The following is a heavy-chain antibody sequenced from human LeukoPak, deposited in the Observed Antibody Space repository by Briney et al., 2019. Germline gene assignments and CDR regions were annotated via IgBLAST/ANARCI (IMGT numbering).Heavy chain of an antibody. V-gene: IGHV3-11*01. D-gene: IGHD6-19*01. CDR1: GFTFSDYY. CDR2: ISSSGSTI. CDR3: ASGPVAGNWVWFDP. Sequence: GGSLRLSCAASGFTFSDYYMSWIRQAPGKGLEWVSYISSSGSTIYYADSVKGRFTISRDNAKNSLYLQMNSLRAEDTAVYYCASGPVAGNWVWFDPWGQGTLVTVSS. J-gene: IGHJ5*02.